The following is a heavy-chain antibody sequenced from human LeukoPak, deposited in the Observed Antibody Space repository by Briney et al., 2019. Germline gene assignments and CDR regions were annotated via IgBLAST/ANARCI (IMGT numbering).Heavy chain of an antibody. D-gene: IGHD6-13*01. CDR3: ARAVGDTAADAIIDC. Sequence: SETLSLTCTVSGGSISSTNYYWGWIRQPPGKGLEWIGSIYTSGSTNYNPSLKSRVTMSVDTSKNQFSLKLSSVTAADTAVYYCARAVGDTAADAIIDCWGQGTLVTVSS. CDR2: IYTSGST. CDR1: GGSISSTNYY. V-gene: IGHV4-39*07. J-gene: IGHJ4*02.